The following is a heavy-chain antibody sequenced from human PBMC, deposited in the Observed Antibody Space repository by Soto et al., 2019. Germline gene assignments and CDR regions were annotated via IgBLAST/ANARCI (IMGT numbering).Heavy chain of an antibody. CDR1: GFSLSNARMG. J-gene: IGHJ4*02. D-gene: IGHD6-19*01. CDR2: IFSNDEK. CDR3: ARIRYSSGWYFDY. Sequence: SGPTLVNPTETLTLTCTVSGFSLSNARMGVSWIRQPPGKALELLAHIFSNDEKSYSTSLKSRLTISKDTSKSQVVLTMTNMDPVDTATYYCARIRYSSGWYFDYWGQGTLVTVSS. V-gene: IGHV2-26*01.